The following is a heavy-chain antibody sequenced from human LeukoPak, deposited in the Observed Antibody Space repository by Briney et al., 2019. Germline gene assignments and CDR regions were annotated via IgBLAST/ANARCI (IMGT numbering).Heavy chain of an antibody. CDR1: GYTFTSYG. D-gene: IGHD1-26*01. CDR3: ARGLKVRWELLSALNY. J-gene: IGHJ4*02. CDR2: ISAYNGNT. V-gene: IGHV1-18*01. Sequence: ASVKVSCKASGYTFTSYGISRVRQAPGQGLEWMGWISAYNGNTNYAQKLQGRVTMTTDTSTSTAYMELRSLRSDDTAVYYCARGLKVRWELLSALNYWGQGTLVTVSS.